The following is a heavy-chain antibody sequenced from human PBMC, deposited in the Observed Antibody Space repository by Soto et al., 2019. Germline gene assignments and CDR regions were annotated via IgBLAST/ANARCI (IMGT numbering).Heavy chain of an antibody. CDR1: GYSFTSYW. J-gene: IGHJ6*02. V-gene: IGHV5-51*01. D-gene: IGHD6-6*01. CDR3: ARHETLEYSSSLYYYYGMDV. CDR2: IYPGDSDT. Sequence: GESLKISCKGSGYSFTSYWIGWVRQMPGKGLEWMGIIYPGDSDTRYSPSFQGQVTISADKSISTAYLQWSSLKASDTAMYYCARHETLEYSSSLYYYYGMDVWGQGTTVTAP.